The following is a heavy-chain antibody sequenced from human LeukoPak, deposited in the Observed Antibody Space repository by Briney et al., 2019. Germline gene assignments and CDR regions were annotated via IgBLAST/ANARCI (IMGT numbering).Heavy chain of an antibody. CDR3: ARQSVLWFGELLYYYYGMDV. D-gene: IGHD3-10*01. CDR1: GGSFSGYY. CDR2: INHSGST. Sequence: SETLSLTCAVYGGSFSGYYWSWIRQPPGKGLEWIGEINHSGSTNYNPSPKSRVTISVDTSKNQFSLKLSSVTAADTAVYYCARQSVLWFGELLYYYYGMDVWGQGTTVTVSS. V-gene: IGHV4-34*01. J-gene: IGHJ6*02.